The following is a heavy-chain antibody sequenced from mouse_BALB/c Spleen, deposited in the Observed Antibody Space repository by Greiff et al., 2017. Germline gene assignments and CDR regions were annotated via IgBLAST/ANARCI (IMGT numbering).Heavy chain of an antibody. CDR2: IYPGSGST. CDR3: ARFTTVVADYFDY. V-gene: IGHV1-77*01. Sequence: VKLMESGPELVKPGASVKMSCKASGYTFTDYVISWVKQRTGQGLEWIGEIYPGSGSTYYNEKFKDKATLTADKSSNTAYMQLSSLTSEDSAVYFCARFTTVVADYFDYWGQGTTLTVSS. CDR1: GYTFTDYV. J-gene: IGHJ2*01. D-gene: IGHD1-1*01.